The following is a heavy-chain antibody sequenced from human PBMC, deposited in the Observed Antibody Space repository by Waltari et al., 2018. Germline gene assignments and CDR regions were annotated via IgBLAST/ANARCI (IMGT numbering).Heavy chain of an antibody. Sequence: QVQLQQWGAGLLKPSETLSLTCAVYGGSFSGYYWSWIRQPPGKGLEWIGEINHSGSTNYNPALKRRVTISVDTSKNQVSLKLSSVTAADTAVYYCARGPPTMIVVVTTEFDPWGQGTLVTVSS. CDR2: INHSGST. CDR3: ARGPPTMIVVVTTEFDP. J-gene: IGHJ5*02. V-gene: IGHV4-34*01. D-gene: IGHD3-22*01. CDR1: GGSFSGYY.